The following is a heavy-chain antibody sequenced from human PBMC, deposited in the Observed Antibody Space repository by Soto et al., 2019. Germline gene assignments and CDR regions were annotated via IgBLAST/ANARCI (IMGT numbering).Heavy chain of an antibody. D-gene: IGHD2-21*02. V-gene: IGHV3-15*01. Sequence: EVPLVESGGGLVKPGGSLRLSCAASGLPFDNAWMTWVRQAPGKGLEWVGRIKTKTEGGTIDDSAPVKGRFTISRDDSENTLFLKMNSLRTEDTDVYYCTTAQTVSAFDIWGQGTMVTVSA. J-gene: IGHJ3*02. CDR1: GLPFDNAW. CDR3: TTAQTVSAFDI. CDR2: IKTKTEGGTI.